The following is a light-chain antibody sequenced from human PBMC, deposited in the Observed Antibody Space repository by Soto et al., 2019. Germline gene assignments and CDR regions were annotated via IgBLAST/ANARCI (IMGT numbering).Light chain of an antibody. CDR1: SSDVGSYNL. CDR3: CSYEGSDVV. J-gene: IGLJ2*01. V-gene: IGLV2-23*01. Sequence: QSALTQPASVSGSPGQSITISCTGTSSDVGSYNLVSWYQQHPGKAPKLMIYEGSKRPSGVSNRFSGSKSGNTASLTTSGLQAEDEADYYCCSYEGSDVVCGGGTKLTVL. CDR2: EGS.